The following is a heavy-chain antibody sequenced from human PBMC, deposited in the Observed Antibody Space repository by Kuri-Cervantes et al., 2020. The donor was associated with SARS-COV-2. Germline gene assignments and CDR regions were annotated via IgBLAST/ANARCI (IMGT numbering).Heavy chain of an antibody. Sequence: ASVKVSCKASGYTFTSYGISWVRQAPGQGLEWMAWISGYNYNTKYAQIFEDRLTVTTDTSTGTAYMELRSLTADDTATYYCARVGPLVVISETSTLGDFWGQGTRVTVSS. J-gene: IGHJ4*02. CDR2: ISGYNYNT. D-gene: IGHD2-15*01. CDR1: GYTFTSYG. CDR3: ARVGPLVVISETSTLGDF. V-gene: IGHV1-18*01.